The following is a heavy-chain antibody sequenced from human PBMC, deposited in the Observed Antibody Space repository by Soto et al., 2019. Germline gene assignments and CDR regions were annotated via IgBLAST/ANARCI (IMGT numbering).Heavy chain of an antibody. V-gene: IGHV3-9*01. J-gene: IGHJ5*02. CDR2: VSWHSGSI. Sequence: EVQLVESGGDWVQPGRSLRLSCAASGFSFDNYAMSWVRQAPGEGLGWVASVSWHSGSIGYADSVKGRFTVLRDNSKNSLYLQMNSLRGEDPGLYYSAKAAGPDWLARLASWGQGTLVTVSS. D-gene: IGHD3-9*01. CDR1: GFSFDNYA. CDR3: AKAAGPDWLARLAS.